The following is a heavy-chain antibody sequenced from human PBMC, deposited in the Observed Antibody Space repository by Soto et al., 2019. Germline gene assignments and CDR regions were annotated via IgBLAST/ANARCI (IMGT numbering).Heavy chain of an antibody. J-gene: IGHJ4*02. CDR1: GFTFSAYA. Sequence: EVQLLESGGGVVQPGGSLRLSCAASGFTFSAYAMTWVRQAPGKGLEWVSVISGSAGATYYADSVKGRFTISRDNSKNTLYLQMNSRRAEDTAVYYCARQDYSTTWYLNYWGQGTLVTVSS. CDR3: ARQDYSTTWYLNY. V-gene: IGHV3-23*01. D-gene: IGHD6-13*01. CDR2: ISGSAGAT.